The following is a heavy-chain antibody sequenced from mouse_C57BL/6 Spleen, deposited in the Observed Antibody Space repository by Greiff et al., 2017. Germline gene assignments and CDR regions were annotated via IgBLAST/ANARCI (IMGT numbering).Heavy chain of an antibody. CDR1: GYSITSGYD. V-gene: IGHV3-1*01. Sequence: EVMLVESGPGMVKPSQSLSLTCTVTGYSITSGYDWHWIRHFPGNKLEWMGYISYSGSTNYNPSLKSRISITHDTSKNHFFLKLNSVTTEDTATYYCARETGFGFDYWGQGTTLTVSS. D-gene: IGHD4-1*01. J-gene: IGHJ2*01. CDR2: ISYSGST. CDR3: ARETGFGFDY.